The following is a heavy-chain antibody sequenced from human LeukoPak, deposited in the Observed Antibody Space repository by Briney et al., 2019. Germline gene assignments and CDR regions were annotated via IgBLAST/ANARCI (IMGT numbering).Heavy chain of an antibody. CDR1: GGSIRSSDYY. Sequence: TLSLTCTVSGGSIRSSDYYWGWIRQPPGKALEWLALIYWDDDKRYSPSLKSRLTITKDTSKNQVVLTMTNMDPVDTATYYCAHRRRSGWNYWGQGTLVTVSS. D-gene: IGHD6-19*01. CDR3: AHRRRSGWNY. CDR2: IYWDDDK. V-gene: IGHV2-5*02. J-gene: IGHJ4*02.